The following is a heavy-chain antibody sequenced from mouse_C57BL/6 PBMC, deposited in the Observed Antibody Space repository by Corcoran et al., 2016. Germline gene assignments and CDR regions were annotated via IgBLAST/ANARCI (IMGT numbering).Heavy chain of an antibody. J-gene: IGHJ4*01. CDR2: INTYSGVP. CDR3: ARATTVVHYYAMDY. Sequence: QIQLVQSGPELKKPGETVKISCKASGYTFTTYGMSWVKQAPGKGLKWMGWINTYSGVPTYADDFKGRFAFSLETSASTAYLQINNLKNEDTATYFCARATTVVHYYAMDYWGQGTSVT. CDR1: GYTFTTYG. D-gene: IGHD1-1*01. V-gene: IGHV9-3*01.